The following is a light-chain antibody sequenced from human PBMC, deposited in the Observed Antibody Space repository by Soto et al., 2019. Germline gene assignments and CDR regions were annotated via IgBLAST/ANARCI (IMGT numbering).Light chain of an antibody. V-gene: IGKV3-11*01. CDR3: QQRSSWPFT. Sequence: EVVLTQSPATLSLSPGEGATLSCRASQSIGNYLAWYPQKPGQAPRLLIYATSNRATGIPARFSGSGSGTDFTLTINNLEPEDFAVYYCQQRSSWPFTFGPGTKVDIK. CDR2: ATS. J-gene: IGKJ3*01. CDR1: QSIGNY.